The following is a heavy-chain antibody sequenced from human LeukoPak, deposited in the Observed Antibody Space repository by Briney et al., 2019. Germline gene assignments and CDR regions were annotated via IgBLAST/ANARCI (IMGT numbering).Heavy chain of an antibody. D-gene: IGHD6-6*01. CDR1: GGSISSYY. Sequence: SETLSLTCTVSGGSISSYYWSWIRQPPGKGLEWIGEINHSGSTNYNPSLKSRVTISVDTSKNQFSLKLSSVTAADTAVYYCARGGGAARPYWGQGTLVTVSS. CDR2: INHSGST. J-gene: IGHJ4*02. V-gene: IGHV4-34*01. CDR3: ARGGGAARPY.